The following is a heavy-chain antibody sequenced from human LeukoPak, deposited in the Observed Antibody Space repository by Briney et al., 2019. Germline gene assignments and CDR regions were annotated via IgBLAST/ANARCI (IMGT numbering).Heavy chain of an antibody. Sequence: GGSLRLSCAASGFTFSSYGMHWVRQAPGKGLEWVAVIWYDGSNKYYADSVKGRFTISRDNSKNTLYLQMSSLRAEDTAVYYCAREGIAAAPDYWGQGTLVTVSS. D-gene: IGHD6-13*01. CDR2: IWYDGSNK. J-gene: IGHJ4*02. CDR3: AREGIAAAPDY. CDR1: GFTFSSYG. V-gene: IGHV3-33*01.